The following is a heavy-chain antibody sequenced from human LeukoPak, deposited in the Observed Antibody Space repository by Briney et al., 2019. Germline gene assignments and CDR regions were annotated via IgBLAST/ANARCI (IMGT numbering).Heavy chain of an antibody. Sequence: GGSLRLSCTASGFTFGDYAMSWFRQAPGKGLEWVGFIRSKAYGGTTEYAASVKGRFTISRDDSKSIAYLQMNSLKTEDTAVYYCTRVGYFDWLLPAPNFDYWGQGTLVTVSS. V-gene: IGHV3-49*03. CDR2: IRSKAYGGTT. D-gene: IGHD3-9*01. J-gene: IGHJ4*02. CDR3: TRVGYFDWLLPAPNFDY. CDR1: GFTFGDYA.